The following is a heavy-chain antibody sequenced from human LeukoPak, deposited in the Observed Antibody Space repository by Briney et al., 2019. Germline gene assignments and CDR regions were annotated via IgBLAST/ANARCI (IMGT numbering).Heavy chain of an antibody. D-gene: IGHD3-22*01. J-gene: IGHJ4*02. CDR2: ISYDGSNK. Sequence: GGSLRLSCAASGFTFSSYAMHWVRQAPGKGLEWVAVISYDGSNKYYADSVKGRFTISRDNSKNTLYLQMNSLRAEDTAVYYCARDGRITMIVVGIGYYFDYWGQGTLVTVSS. CDR3: ARDGRITMIVVGIGYYFDY. V-gene: IGHV3-30*01. CDR1: GFTFSSYA.